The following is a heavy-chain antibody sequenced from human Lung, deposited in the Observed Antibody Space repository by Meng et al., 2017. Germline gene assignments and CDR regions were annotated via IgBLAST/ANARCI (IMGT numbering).Heavy chain of an antibody. CDR1: GGSCSDYY. V-gene: IGHV4-34*01. J-gene: IGHJ4*02. D-gene: IGHD4-11*01. CDR2: INHSGST. Sequence: HVQLQQWGAGLLKPSETLSLTCVVSGGSCSDYYWSWIRQPPGKGLEWIGEINHSGSTNYNPSLESRATISVDTSQNNLSLKLSSVTAADSAVYYCARGPTTMAHDFDYWGQGTLVTVSS. CDR3: ARGPTTMAHDFDY.